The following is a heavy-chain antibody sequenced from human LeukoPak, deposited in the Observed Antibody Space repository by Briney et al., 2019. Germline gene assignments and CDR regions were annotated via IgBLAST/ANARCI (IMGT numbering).Heavy chain of an antibody. D-gene: IGHD2-21*02. CDR2: IYYSGST. J-gene: IGHJ4*02. Sequence: SETLSLTCTVSGGSINNYYWSWIRQPPGMGLDWIGSIYYSGSTSYNPSLKSRVTISVDTSKNQFSLKLTSVTAADTAVYYCARDPLAYCGGDCYGGFDYWGQGTLVTVSS. CDR3: ARDPLAYCGGDCYGGFDY. V-gene: IGHV4-59*01. CDR1: GGSINNYY.